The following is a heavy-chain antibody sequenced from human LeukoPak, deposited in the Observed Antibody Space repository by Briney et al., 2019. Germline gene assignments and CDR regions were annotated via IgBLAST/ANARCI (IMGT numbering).Heavy chain of an antibody. J-gene: IGHJ4*02. CDR2: INHSGGT. V-gene: IGHV4-34*01. CDR1: GGSFSGYY. CDR3: ARDYPVAGIDY. D-gene: IGHD6-19*01. Sequence: SETLSLTCAVYGGSFSGYYWSWIRQPPGKGLEWIGEINHSGGTNYNPSLKSRVTISVDTSKNQFSLKLNSVTAADTAVYYCARDYPVAGIDYWGQGTLVTVSS.